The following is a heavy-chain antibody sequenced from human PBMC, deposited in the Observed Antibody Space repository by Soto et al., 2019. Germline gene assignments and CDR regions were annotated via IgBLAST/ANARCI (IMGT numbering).Heavy chain of an antibody. D-gene: IGHD5-12*01. CDR2: ISSSSSTI. Sequence: PGGSLRLSCAASGFTFSSYSMNWVRQAPGKGLEWVSYISSSSSTIYYADSVKGRFTISRDNAKNSLYLQMNSLRAEDTAVYYCASDNFNSGYDYQFAYYYYYVDGWGKGTTVTVSS. J-gene: IGHJ6*03. CDR1: GFTFSSYS. CDR3: ASDNFNSGYDYQFAYYYYYVDG. V-gene: IGHV3-48*01.